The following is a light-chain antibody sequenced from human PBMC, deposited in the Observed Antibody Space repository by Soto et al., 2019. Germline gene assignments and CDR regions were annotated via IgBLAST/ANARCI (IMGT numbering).Light chain of an antibody. CDR2: DAS. CDR1: QSISSW. J-gene: IGKJ1*01. Sequence: DIKMSQSPSTVSASVGDRVTIHCRASQSISSWLAWYQQKPGKAPKLLIYDASSLESGVPSRFSGSGSGTEFTLTISSLQPDDFATYYCQQYNSYSLTFGQGTKVDIK. V-gene: IGKV1-5*01. CDR3: QQYNSYSLT.